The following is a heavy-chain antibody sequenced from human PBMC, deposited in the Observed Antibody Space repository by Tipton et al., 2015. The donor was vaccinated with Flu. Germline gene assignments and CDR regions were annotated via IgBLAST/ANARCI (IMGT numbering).Heavy chain of an antibody. Sequence: TLSLTCTVSGGSVSGYYWSWIRQPPGKGLEWIGYIYYSGNTNYNPSPKSRVAMSVDTSKKQFSLKLTSVTAADTAVYYCARGGGFGDGFDYWGQGTLVTVSS. CDR3: ARGGGFGDGFDY. CDR2: IYYSGNT. CDR1: GGSVSGYY. V-gene: IGHV4-59*02. J-gene: IGHJ4*02. D-gene: IGHD3-10*01.